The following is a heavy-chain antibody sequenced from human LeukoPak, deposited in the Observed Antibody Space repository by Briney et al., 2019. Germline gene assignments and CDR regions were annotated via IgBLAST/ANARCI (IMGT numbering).Heavy chain of an antibody. D-gene: IGHD3-9*01. J-gene: IGHJ4*02. CDR3: ARASGYDILTGSPFDY. V-gene: IGHV1-69*04. CDR2: ITPILGIA. Sequence: SVKVSCKASGGTFSSYAISWVRQAPGQGLEWMGRITPILGIANYAQKFQGRVTITADKSTSTAYMELSSLRSEDTAVYYCARASGYDILTGSPFDYWGQGTLVTVSS. CDR1: GGTFSSYA.